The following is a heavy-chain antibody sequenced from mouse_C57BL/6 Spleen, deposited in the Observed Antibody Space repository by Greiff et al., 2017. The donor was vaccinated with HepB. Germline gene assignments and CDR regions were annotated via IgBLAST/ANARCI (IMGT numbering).Heavy chain of an antibody. Sequence: DVQLQESGPELVKPGASVKISCKASGYSFTGYYMNWVKQSPEKSLEWIGEINPSTGGTTYNQKFKAKATLTVDKSSSTAYMQLKSLTSEDSAVYYCARWGYSKGWFAYWGQGTLVTVSA. CDR1: GYSFTGYY. CDR2: INPSTGGT. CDR3: ARWGYSKGWFAY. J-gene: IGHJ3*01. D-gene: IGHD2-5*01. V-gene: IGHV1-42*01.